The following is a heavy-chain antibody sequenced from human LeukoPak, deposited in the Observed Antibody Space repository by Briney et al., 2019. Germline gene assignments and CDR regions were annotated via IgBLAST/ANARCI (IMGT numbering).Heavy chain of an antibody. D-gene: IGHD6-19*01. CDR2: IYYSGST. CDR1: GGSISSSSYY. Sequence: TSETLSLTCTVSGGSISSSSYYWGWIRQPPGKGLEWIGSIYYSGSTYYNPSLKSRVTISVDTSKNQFSLKLSSVTAADTAVYYCARAGSRKGGWGGLDYFDYWGQGTLVTVSS. J-gene: IGHJ4*02. V-gene: IGHV4-39*07. CDR3: ARAGSRKGGWGGLDYFDY.